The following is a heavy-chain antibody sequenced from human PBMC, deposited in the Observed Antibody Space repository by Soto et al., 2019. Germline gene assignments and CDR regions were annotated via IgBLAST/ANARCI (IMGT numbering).Heavy chain of an antibody. CDR2: INPTSGST. J-gene: IGHJ4*02. D-gene: IGHD6-13*01. V-gene: IGHV1-46*01. CDR3: ARALAAGDH. Sequence: QVQLVQSGAEVKKPAASVKVSCKASGYTFTNYYIHWVRQAPGQGLEWMGIINPTSGSTNYAQEFHGRVILTYMTSTTTVYMELSGLSSEDTAVLYWARALAAGDHWGQGTLVTVSS. CDR1: GYTFTNYY.